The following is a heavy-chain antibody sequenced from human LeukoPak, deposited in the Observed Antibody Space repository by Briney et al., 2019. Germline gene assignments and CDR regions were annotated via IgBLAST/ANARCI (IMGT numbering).Heavy chain of an antibody. V-gene: IGHV3-30*18. Sequence: AGGSLRLSCVDSGINFNTYVMNWVRQAPGKGLEWVAVISYDGRNKHYPDSVKGRFTISRDISTDTLWLQMDSLRTEDTAVYYCAKGPLRGTAAAIDYWGQGTLVTVSS. J-gene: IGHJ4*02. D-gene: IGHD2-2*01. CDR1: GINFNTYV. CDR3: AKGPLRGTAAAIDY. CDR2: ISYDGRNK.